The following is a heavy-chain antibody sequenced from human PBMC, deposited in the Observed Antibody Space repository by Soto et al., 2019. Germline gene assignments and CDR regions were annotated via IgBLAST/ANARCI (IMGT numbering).Heavy chain of an antibody. J-gene: IGHJ6*02. D-gene: IGHD2-2*01. CDR1: GFTFSSYG. CDR3: AKDHLIVVVPAAIGGLFGLSMDV. V-gene: IGHV3-30*18. Sequence: LRLSCAASGFTFSSYGMHWVRQAPGKGLEWVAVISYDGSNKYYADSVKGRFTISRDNSKNTLYLQMNSLRAEDTAVYYCAKDHLIVVVPAAIGGLFGLSMDVWGQGTTVTVSS. CDR2: ISYDGSNK.